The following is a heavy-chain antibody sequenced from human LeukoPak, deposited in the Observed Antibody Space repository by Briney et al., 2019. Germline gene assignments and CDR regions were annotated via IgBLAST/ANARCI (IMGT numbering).Heavy chain of an antibody. CDR3: ASRRLDSSGWYQDYYYDMDV. J-gene: IGHJ6*03. CDR1: GGTFSSYA. CDR2: IIPIFGTA. Sequence: SVKVSCKASGGTFSSYAISWVRQAPGQGLEWMGGIIPIFGTANYAQKFQGRVTITADESTSTAYMELSSLRSEDTAVYYCASRRLDSSGWYQDYYYDMDVWGKGTTVTISS. V-gene: IGHV1-69*13. D-gene: IGHD6-19*01.